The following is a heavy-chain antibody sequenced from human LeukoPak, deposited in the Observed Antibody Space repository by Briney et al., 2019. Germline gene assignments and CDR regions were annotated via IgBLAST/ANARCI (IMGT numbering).Heavy chain of an antibody. Sequence: GAAVKVSFKASGGTFISYAISWVRQAPGQGGEWMGGIIPIFGTANYAQKFQGRVTITTDESTSTAYMELSSLRSEDTAVYYCARDIRYCSSTSCYSLGYWGQGTLVTVSS. D-gene: IGHD2-2*01. CDR3: ARDIRYCSSTSCYSLGY. J-gene: IGHJ4*02. V-gene: IGHV1-69*05. CDR2: IIPIFGTA. CDR1: GGTFISYA.